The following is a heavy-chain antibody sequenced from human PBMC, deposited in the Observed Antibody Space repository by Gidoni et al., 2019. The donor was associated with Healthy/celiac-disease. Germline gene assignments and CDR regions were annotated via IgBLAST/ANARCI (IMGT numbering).Heavy chain of an antibody. CDR3: ATAGRSY. CDR2: ISYDGSNK. J-gene: IGHJ4*02. V-gene: IGHV3-30*04. D-gene: IGHD2-15*01. Sequence: QVQLVESGGGVVQPGWSLRLSCAASGFTFSSYAMHWVRQAPGKGLEWVAVISYDGSNKYYADSVKGRFTISRDNSKNTLYLQMNSLRAEDTAVYYCATAGRSYWGQGTLVTVSS. CDR1: GFTFSSYA.